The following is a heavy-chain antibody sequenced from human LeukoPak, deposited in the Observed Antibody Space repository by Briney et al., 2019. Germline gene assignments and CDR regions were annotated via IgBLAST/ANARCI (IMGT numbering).Heavy chain of an antibody. V-gene: IGHV4-59*01. CDR2: IYYSGST. CDR1: GGSISSYY. J-gene: IGHJ3*02. Sequence: SETLSLTCTVSGGSISSYYWSWIRQPPGKGLEWIGYIYYSGSTNYNPSLKSRVTISVDTSKNQFSLKLSSVTAADTAVYYCARDNYYYDRGSAFGIWGQGTMVTVSS. D-gene: IGHD3-22*01. CDR3: ARDNYYYDRGSAFGI.